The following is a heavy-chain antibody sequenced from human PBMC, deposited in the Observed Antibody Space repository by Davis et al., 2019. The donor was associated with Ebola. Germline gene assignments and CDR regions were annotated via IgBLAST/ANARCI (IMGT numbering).Heavy chain of an antibody. CDR2: IYAGDSDT. Sequence: GESLKISCKASGYSFTNYWTGWVRQMPGKGLEWLGIIYAGDSDTTYSPSFQGQVTISADKSTNTAYLQWSSLKASDTAVYYCARCRSLGSYYYMDVWGNGTSVTVSS. CDR1: GYSFTNYW. V-gene: IGHV5-51*01. D-gene: IGHD3-10*01. CDR3: ARCRSLGSYYYMDV. J-gene: IGHJ6*03.